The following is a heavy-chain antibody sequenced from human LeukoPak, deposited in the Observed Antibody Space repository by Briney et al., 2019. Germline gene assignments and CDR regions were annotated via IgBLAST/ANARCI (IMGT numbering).Heavy chain of an antibody. CDR3: ASSVGAYTSFDY. J-gene: IGHJ4*02. V-gene: IGHV4-31*03. Sequence: SETLSFTRTVSGGSISSGGYYWSWIRQHPGKGLEWIGYIYYSGSTYYNPSLKSRVTITVDTSKNQFSLKLSSVTAADTAVYYCASSVGAYTSFDYWGQGTLVTVSS. CDR2: IYYSGST. CDR1: GGSISSGGYY. D-gene: IGHD1-26*01.